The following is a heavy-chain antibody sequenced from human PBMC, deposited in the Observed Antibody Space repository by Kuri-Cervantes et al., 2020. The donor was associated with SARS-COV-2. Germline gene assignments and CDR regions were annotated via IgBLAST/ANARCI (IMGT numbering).Heavy chain of an antibody. J-gene: IGHJ2*01. CDR1: GGSISSYY. CDR2: IYTSGST. CDR3: ARSTSYWYFDL. V-gene: IGHV4-4*07. D-gene: IGHD2-2*01. Sequence: ESLKISCTVSGGSISSYYWSWIRQPAGKGLEWIGRIYTSGSTNYNPSLKSRVTMSVDTSKNQFPLKLSSVTAADTAVYYCARSTSYWYFDLWGRGTLVTVSS.